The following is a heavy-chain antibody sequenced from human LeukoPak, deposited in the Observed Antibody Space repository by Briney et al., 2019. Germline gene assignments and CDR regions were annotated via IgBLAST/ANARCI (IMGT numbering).Heavy chain of an antibody. CDR2: TSSDLNVK. J-gene: IGHJ4*02. Sequence: GGSLRLSCAASGFTFRNYVIHWVRQAPGKGLEWVAVTSSDLNVKLYADSVKGRFTISRDNSRSTLYLQMNSLRPEDTAIYYCAREDYYGSGSPPSLYFDYWGQGTLVTVSS. V-gene: IGHV3-30-3*01. CDR3: AREDYYGSGSPPSLYFDY. CDR1: GFTFRNYV. D-gene: IGHD3-10*01.